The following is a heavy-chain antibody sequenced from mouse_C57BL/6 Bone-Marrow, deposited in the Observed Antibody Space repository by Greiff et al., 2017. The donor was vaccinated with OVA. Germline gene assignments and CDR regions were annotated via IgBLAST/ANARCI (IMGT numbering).Heavy chain of an antibody. D-gene: IGHD1-1*01. Sequence: VQLQQSGAELVRPGASVKLSCTASGFNIKDDYMHWVKQRPEQGLEWIGWIDPENGDTEYASKFQGKATITADTSSNTAYLQLSSLTSEDSAVYYCARGGYGSSCWFAYWGQGTLVTVSA. CDR1: GFNIKDDY. CDR3: ARGGYGSSCWFAY. J-gene: IGHJ3*01. V-gene: IGHV14-4*01. CDR2: IDPENGDT.